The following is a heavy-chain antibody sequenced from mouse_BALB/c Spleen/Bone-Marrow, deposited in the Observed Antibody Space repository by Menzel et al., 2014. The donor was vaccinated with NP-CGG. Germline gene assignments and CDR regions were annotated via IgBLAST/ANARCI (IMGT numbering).Heavy chain of an antibody. CDR3: ARNRYDWFAY. D-gene: IGHD2-14*01. Sequence: EVKLEESGGDLVQPGGSMKLSCAASGFTFSSYDMSWARQTPDKRLELVATINTNGGTTYYPDSVKGRFTISRDNAKSTLYLQMSSLKSADTAIYYCARNRYDWFAYWCQGTLVTIAA. CDR2: INTNGGTT. V-gene: IGHV5-6-3*01. J-gene: IGHJ3*01. CDR1: GFTFSSYD.